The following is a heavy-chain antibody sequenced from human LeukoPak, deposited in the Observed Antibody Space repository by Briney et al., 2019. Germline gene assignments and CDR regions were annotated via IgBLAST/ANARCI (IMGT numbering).Heavy chain of an antibody. Sequence: SGTLSLTCAVSGGSISSSNWWSWVRQPPGKGLEWIGEIYHSGSTNYNPSLKSRVTISVDKSKNQFSLKLSSVTAAGTAVYYCASVGGYCSSTSCPDYWGQGTLVTVSS. D-gene: IGHD2-2*01. CDR3: ASVGGYCSSTSCPDY. J-gene: IGHJ4*02. V-gene: IGHV4-4*02. CDR1: GGSISSSNW. CDR2: IYHSGST.